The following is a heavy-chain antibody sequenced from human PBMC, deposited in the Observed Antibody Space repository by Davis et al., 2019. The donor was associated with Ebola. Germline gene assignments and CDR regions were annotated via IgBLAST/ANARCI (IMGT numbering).Heavy chain of an antibody. J-gene: IGHJ4*02. CDR1: GYTFTSYG. D-gene: IGHD3-3*01. Sequence: AASVKVSCKASGYTFTSYGLSWVRQAPGQGLEWMGWVSAYSGNADYAQKFQGRVTITADKSTSTAYMELSSLRSEDTAVYYCARGRFLEWLPDYWGQGTLVTVSS. V-gene: IGHV1-18*01. CDR3: ARGRFLEWLPDY. CDR2: VSAYSGNA.